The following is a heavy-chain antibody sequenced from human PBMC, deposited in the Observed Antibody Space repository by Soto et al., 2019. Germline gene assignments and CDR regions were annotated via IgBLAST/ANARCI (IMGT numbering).Heavy chain of an antibody. CDR2: INPNSGGT. V-gene: IGHV1-2*02. CDR1: GYTFTGYY. J-gene: IGHJ4*02. CDR3: ARRQLLHLASDLDY. D-gene: IGHD1-1*01. Sequence: QVQLVQSRAEVTKPGASVKVSCKASGYTFTGYYMHWVRQAPGQGLEWMGWINPNSGGTNYAQKFQGRLTMTRDTSISTDYMELSRLISDDTAVYYCARRQLLHLASDLDYCGQGTLVTVSS.